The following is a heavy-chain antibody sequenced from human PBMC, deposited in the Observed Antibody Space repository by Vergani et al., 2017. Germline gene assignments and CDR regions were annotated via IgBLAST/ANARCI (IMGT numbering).Heavy chain of an antibody. CDR1: GYTFTTYG. Sequence: QVQLVQSGTEVKKPGASVKVSCKASGYTFTTYGISWVRQAPGQGLEWLGWISAANGNTNYAQKLLGRVTMTTDRSTSTAYMELMRLRTDDTAVYYCARGRLKIEGVTSNWFDPWGQGTLVTVSS. CDR2: ISAANGNT. J-gene: IGHJ5*02. V-gene: IGHV1-18*01. D-gene: IGHD1-26*01. CDR3: ARGRLKIEGVTSNWFDP.